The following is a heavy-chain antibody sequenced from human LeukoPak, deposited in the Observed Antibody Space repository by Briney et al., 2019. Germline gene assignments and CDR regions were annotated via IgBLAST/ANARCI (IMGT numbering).Heavy chain of an antibody. J-gene: IGHJ4*02. D-gene: IGHD2-2*01. Sequence: ASVKVSCKASGYTFTGYYMHWVRQAPGQGLEWMGWINPNSGGTNYAQKFQGRVTMTRDTSISTAYMELSRLRSDDTAVYYCARDLPKLGYCSSTSCFPFDYWGQGTLVTVSS. CDR1: GYTFTGYY. CDR2: INPNSGGT. V-gene: IGHV1-2*02. CDR3: ARDLPKLGYCSSTSCFPFDY.